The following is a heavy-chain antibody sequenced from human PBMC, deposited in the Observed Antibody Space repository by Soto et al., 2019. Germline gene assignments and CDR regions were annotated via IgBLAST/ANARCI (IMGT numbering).Heavy chain of an antibody. D-gene: IGHD1-1*01. V-gene: IGHV3-21*01. J-gene: IGHJ2*01. Sequence: EVQMVESGGGLVKPGGSLRLSCAASGFTFSVYSMNWVRQAPGKGLEWVSSMDSSFTYIYYADSVKGRFTISRDNAKKSLFLQMNSLRAEDTAVYYCARSWKSYWYFDLWGRGTLVTVSS. CDR3: ARSWKSYWYFDL. CDR2: MDSSFTYI. CDR1: GFTFSVYS.